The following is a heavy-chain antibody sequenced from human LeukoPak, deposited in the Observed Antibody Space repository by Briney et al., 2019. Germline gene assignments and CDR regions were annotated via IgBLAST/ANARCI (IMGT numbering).Heavy chain of an antibody. CDR2: ISAYNGNT. D-gene: IGHD4-23*01. V-gene: IGHV1-18*01. CDR3: ARAHGGPSEDSSFDY. Sequence: RASVKVSCKASGYTFTSYGISWVRQAPGQGLEWMGWISAYNGNTNYAQKLQGRVTMTTDTSTSTAYVELRSLRSDDTAVYYCARAHGGPSEDSSFDYWGQGTLVTVSS. J-gene: IGHJ4*02. CDR1: GYTFTSYG.